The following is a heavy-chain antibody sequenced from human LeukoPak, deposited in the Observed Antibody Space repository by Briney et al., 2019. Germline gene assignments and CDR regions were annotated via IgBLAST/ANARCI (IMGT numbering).Heavy chain of an antibody. CDR1: GGSISPYY. CDR3: AGVGDWNDLVY. J-gene: IGHJ4*02. V-gene: IGHV4-59*01. D-gene: IGHD1-1*01. Sequence: KPSETLSLTCTVSGGSISPYYWSWIRQTPGKGLEWIGYILYSGTTTNYNPSLKSRVTISVDTSKNQFSLKLSSVTAADTAVYYCAGVGDWNDLVYWGQGTLVNVFS. CDR2: ILYSGTTT.